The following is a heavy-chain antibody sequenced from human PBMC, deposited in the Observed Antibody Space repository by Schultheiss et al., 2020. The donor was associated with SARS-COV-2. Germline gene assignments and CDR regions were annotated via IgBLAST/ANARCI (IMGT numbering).Heavy chain of an antibody. CDR2: IWYDGSNK. J-gene: IGHJ3*02. CDR1: GFTFSSYG. CDR3: AKPLSGSYGDAFDI. D-gene: IGHD1-26*01. Sequence: GGSLRLSCAASGFTFSSYGMHWVRQAPGKGLEWVAVIWYDGSNKYYADSVKGRFTISRDNSKNTLYLQMNSLRAEDTAVYYCAKPLSGSYGDAFDIWGQGTMVTVSS. V-gene: IGHV3-30*02.